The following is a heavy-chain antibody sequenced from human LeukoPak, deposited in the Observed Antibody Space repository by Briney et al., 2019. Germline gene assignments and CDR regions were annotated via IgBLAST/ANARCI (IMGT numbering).Heavy chain of an antibody. CDR2: INHSGST. J-gene: IGHJ6*03. Sequence: SETLSLTCAVYGGSFSGYYWSWIRQPPGKGLEWIGEINHSGSTNYNPSLKSRVTISVDTSKNQFSLKLSSVTAADTAVYYCARHTGCSSTSCYYYMDVWGKGTTVTISS. D-gene: IGHD2-2*01. CDR1: GGSFSGYY. V-gene: IGHV4-34*01. CDR3: ARHTGCSSTSCYYYMDV.